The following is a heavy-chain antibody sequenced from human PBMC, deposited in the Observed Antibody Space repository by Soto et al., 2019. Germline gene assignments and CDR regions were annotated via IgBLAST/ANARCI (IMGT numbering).Heavy chain of an antibody. CDR1: GYTFNNFG. Sequence: QVQLVQSGGEVKKPGASVKVSCKASGYTFNNFGISWFRQAPGQGLEWMGWSTAFNSNTRYAQRFQGRVTLTTDTYTSTAYMEVRSLRADDTAGYYCASDRTLVTTTRAADYWGQGTLVTVSS. CDR3: ASDRTLVTTTRAADY. D-gene: IGHD3-22*01. J-gene: IGHJ4*02. V-gene: IGHV1-18*01. CDR2: STAFNSNT.